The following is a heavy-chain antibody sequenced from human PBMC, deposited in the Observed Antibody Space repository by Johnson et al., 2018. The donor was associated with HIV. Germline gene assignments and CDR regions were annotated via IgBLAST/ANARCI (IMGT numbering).Heavy chain of an antibody. Sequence: VQLVESGGGLVQPGGSLRLSCAASGFTFDDYDMNWVRQAPGKGLEWVSGINWNGDNTGYGDSVKGRFTIFRDNAKNSLYLQMNRLRAEDTALYYCARGGMRGELGAFDIWGQGTMVTVSS. D-gene: IGHD1-26*01. CDR1: GFTFDDYD. V-gene: IGHV3-20*04. J-gene: IGHJ3*02. CDR3: ARGGMRGELGAFDI. CDR2: INWNGDNT.